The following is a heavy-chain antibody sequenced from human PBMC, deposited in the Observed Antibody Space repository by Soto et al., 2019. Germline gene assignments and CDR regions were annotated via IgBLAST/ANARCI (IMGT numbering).Heavy chain of an antibody. V-gene: IGHV5-51*01. CDR3: ATPGGFGMDV. Sequence: GESLKISCQGSGYNFATHWIGWVRHKAGKGLEWMGIIFPGDAETRYSPSFQGHITISADKSISIAYLRWSSLKASDTGMYYCATPGGFGMDVWGQGTTVTVS. CDR2: IFPGDAET. J-gene: IGHJ6*02. CDR1: GYNFATHW. D-gene: IGHD5-12*01.